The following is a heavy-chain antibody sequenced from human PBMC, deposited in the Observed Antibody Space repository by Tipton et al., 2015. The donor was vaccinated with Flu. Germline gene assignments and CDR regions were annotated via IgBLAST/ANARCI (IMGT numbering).Heavy chain of an antibody. J-gene: IGHJ3*02. CDR2: IYRSGST. CDR1: GASISSGDYS. Sequence: LRLSCAVSGASISSGDYSWSWIRQPPGKGLEWVGYIYRSGSTYYNPSLKSRVTISVDRSKNQFSLELSSVTAADTAVYYCAKVSTYYYDSSGYYYPDAFDIWGQGTMVTVSS. V-gene: IGHV4-30-2*01. D-gene: IGHD3-22*01. CDR3: AKVSTYYYDSSGYYYPDAFDI.